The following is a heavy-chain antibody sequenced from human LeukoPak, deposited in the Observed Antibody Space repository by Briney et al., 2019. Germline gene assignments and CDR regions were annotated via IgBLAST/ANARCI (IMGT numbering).Heavy chain of an antibody. CDR2: IYTSGST. CDR3: ARGQQLVLSLYYMDV. J-gene: IGHJ6*03. D-gene: IGHD6-13*01. Sequence: SETLSLTCTVSGGSISSYYWSWIRQPPGKGLEWIGHIYTSGSTNYNPSLKSRVTMSVDTSKNQFSLKLSSVTAADTAVYYCARGQQLVLSLYYMDVWGKGTTVTVSS. CDR1: GGSISSYY. V-gene: IGHV4-4*07.